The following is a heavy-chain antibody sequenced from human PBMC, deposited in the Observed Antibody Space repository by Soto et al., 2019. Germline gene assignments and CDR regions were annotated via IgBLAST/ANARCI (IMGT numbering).Heavy chain of an antibody. D-gene: IGHD6-13*01. CDR1: GFTFSSYA. Sequence: GGSLRLSCAASGFTFSSYAMSWVRQAPGKGLEWVSAISGSGGSTYYAHSVKGLFTISRDNSKNTLYLQMNSLRAEDTAVYYCAKYPLSTEQLAFFDYWGQGTLVTVSS. V-gene: IGHV3-23*01. J-gene: IGHJ4*02. CDR2: ISGSGGST. CDR3: AKYPLSTEQLAFFDY.